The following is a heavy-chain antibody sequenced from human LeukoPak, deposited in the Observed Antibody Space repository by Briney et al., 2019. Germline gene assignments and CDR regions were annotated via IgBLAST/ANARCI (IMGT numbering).Heavy chain of an antibody. D-gene: IGHD3-22*01. Sequence: SGTLSLPCPVSGYSISSGYYWGWVRQPPGKGLEWVGSIYHSGSTYYNPSLKSRVTISVDTSKNQFSLKLSSVTAADTAVYYCARSYYYDSSGYPTRFFDYWGQGTLVTVSS. CDR1: GYSISSGYY. V-gene: IGHV4-38-2*01. J-gene: IGHJ4*02. CDR2: IYHSGST. CDR3: ARSYYYDSSGYPTRFFDY.